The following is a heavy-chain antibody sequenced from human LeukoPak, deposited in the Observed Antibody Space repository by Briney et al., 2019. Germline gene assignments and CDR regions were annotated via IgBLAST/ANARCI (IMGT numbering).Heavy chain of an antibody. D-gene: IGHD5-12*01. Sequence: HPGGSLRLSCADSGFLFSNSWMAWVRQAPGRGLEWLANINQDGSAKTCVDSVKGRFTISRDNAKNSLYLQMNSLRAEDTAVYYCATSPRGYSGYEHYFDYWGQGTLVTVSS. CDR1: GFLFSNSW. CDR2: INQDGSAK. V-gene: IGHV3-7*05. CDR3: ATSPRGYSGYEHYFDY. J-gene: IGHJ4*02.